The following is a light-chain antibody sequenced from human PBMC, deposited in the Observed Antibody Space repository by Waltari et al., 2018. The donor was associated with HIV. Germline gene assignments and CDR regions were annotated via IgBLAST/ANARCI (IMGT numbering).Light chain of an antibody. V-gene: IGLV3-21*02. CDR2: DNS. Sequence: SYVLTQPPSVSVAPGQTASIPCGGNNIGSVHWYQQKPGQAPVMVVYDNSGRPSGIPERFSGSNSGNTATLTNSGVEAGDEADYYCQVWDSNADHLVVFGGGTKLTV. J-gene: IGLJ2*01. CDR3: QVWDSNADHLVV. CDR1: NIGS.